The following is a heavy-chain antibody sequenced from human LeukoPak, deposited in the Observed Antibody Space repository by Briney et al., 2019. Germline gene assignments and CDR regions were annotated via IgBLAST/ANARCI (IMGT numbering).Heavy chain of an antibody. CDR3: ARLYLVGATQGEVAAFDI. V-gene: IGHV1-69*06. J-gene: IGHJ3*02. CDR2: IIPIFGTA. Sequence: SVKVSCKASGGTFSSDAISWVRQAPGQGLEWMGGIIPIFGTANYAQKFQGRVTITADKSTSTAYMELSSLRSEDTAVYYCARLYLVGATQGEVAAFDIWGQGTMVTVSS. D-gene: IGHD1-26*01. CDR1: GGTFSSDA.